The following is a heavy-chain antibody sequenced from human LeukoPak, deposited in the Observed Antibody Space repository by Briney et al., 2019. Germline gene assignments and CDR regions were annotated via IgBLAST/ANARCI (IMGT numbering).Heavy chain of an antibody. Sequence: GASVKVSCKASGYTFTSYGISWVRQAPGQGLEWMGWISAYNGNTNYAQKFQGRVTMTRDTSTSTVYMELSSLRSEDTAVYYCARDQPDYGDFNYWGQGTLVTVSS. D-gene: IGHD4-17*01. V-gene: IGHV1-18*01. J-gene: IGHJ4*02. CDR2: ISAYNGNT. CDR3: ARDQPDYGDFNY. CDR1: GYTFTSYG.